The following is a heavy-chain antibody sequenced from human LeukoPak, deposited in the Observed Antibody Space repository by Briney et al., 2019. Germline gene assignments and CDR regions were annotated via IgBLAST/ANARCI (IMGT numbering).Heavy chain of an antibody. J-gene: IGHJ4*02. CDR3: AARAVIAAAAPYYFDY. D-gene: IGHD6-13*01. CDR2: FDPEDGET. Sequence: GASVKVSCKVSGYTLTELSMHWVRQAPGKGLEWKGGFDPEDGETIYAQKFQGRVTMTEDTSTDTAYMELSSLRSEDTAVYYCAARAVIAAAAPYYFDYWGQGTLVTVSS. CDR1: GYTLTELS. V-gene: IGHV1-24*01.